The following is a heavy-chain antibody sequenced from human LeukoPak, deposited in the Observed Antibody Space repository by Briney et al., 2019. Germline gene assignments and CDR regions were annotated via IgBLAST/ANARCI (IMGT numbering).Heavy chain of an antibody. CDR3: ARVYYHDSSGYFFYYFDY. Sequence: PSETLSLTCTVSGDSISSYYWSWIRQPAGKGLEWIGRIYTSGSTNYNPSLKSRVTMSVDTSKNQFSLKLSSVTAADTAVYYCARVYYHDSSGYFFYYFDYWGQGTLVTVSS. V-gene: IGHV4-4*07. D-gene: IGHD3-22*01. J-gene: IGHJ4*02. CDR2: IYTSGST. CDR1: GDSISSYY.